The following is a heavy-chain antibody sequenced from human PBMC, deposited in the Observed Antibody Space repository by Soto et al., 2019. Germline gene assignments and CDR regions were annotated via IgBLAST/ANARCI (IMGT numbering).Heavy chain of an antibody. CDR2: ISGSGGSI. D-gene: IGHD3-22*01. V-gene: IGHV3-23*01. CDR1: GFTFTDYA. CDR3: ARDDYFDSSGYFNH. Sequence: EVQLLESGGDLVQPGGSLRLSCAASGFTFTDYAMSWVRQAPGKGPEWISAISGSGGSIYSADSMRGRFTISRDNSKNTLFLQMNSLRAEDTAVYYCARDDYFDSSGYFNHWGQGTLVTVSS. J-gene: IGHJ5*02.